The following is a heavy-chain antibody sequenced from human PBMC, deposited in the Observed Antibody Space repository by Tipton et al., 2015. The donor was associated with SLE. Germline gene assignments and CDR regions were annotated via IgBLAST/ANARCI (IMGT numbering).Heavy chain of an antibody. J-gene: IGHJ3*02. V-gene: IGHV4-38-2*02. CDR3: ARDCGGSCDDAFDI. D-gene: IGHD2-15*01. Sequence: LRLSCTVSGYSISSGFYWGWIRQPPGKGLEWIGNIYHSGSTFYNPSLKSRVTISVDTSKNQFSLKLSSVTAADTAVYYCARDCGGSCDDAFDIWGQGTMVTISS. CDR1: GYSISSGFY. CDR2: IYHSGST.